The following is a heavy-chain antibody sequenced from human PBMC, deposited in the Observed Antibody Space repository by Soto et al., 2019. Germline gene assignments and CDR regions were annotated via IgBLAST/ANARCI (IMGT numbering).Heavy chain of an antibody. V-gene: IGHV4-31*03. CDR2: IYYSGST. CDR1: GGSISSGGYY. Sequence: QVQLQESDPGLVKPSQTLSLTCTVSGGSISSGGYYWTWIRQHPGKGLEWIGYIYYSGSTYYNPSXKXRVTIXVDTSXXXFSLKLSSVTAADTAVYYCARSVFPWGQGTLVTVSS. J-gene: IGHJ5*02. CDR3: ARSVFP.